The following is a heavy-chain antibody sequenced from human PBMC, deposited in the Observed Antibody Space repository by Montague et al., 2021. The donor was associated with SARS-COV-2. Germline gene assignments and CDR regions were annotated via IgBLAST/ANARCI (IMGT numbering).Heavy chain of an antibody. D-gene: IGHD2-2*01. Sequence: SETLSLTCTVSGGSIGNYYWSWIRQPAGKGLEWIGRIYASGNTNYNPSLKSRVTMSVDTSKNQFSLKLSSVTAADTAVYYCARFAYRLLFIASYCGMDVWGQGTTVTVSS. V-gene: IGHV4-4*07. CDR1: GGSIGNYY. CDR2: IYASGNT. J-gene: IGHJ6*02. CDR3: ARFAYRLLFIASYCGMDV.